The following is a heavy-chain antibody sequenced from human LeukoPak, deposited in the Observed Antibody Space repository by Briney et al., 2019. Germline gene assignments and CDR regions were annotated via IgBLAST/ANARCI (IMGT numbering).Heavy chain of an antibody. D-gene: IGHD6-13*01. CDR2: IIPIFGTS. J-gene: IGHJ4*02. CDR1: GGTFSSNA. CDR3: AREGYSSSWYFDY. Sequence: ASVKLSCTASGGTFSSNAISWVRQAPGQGLEWMGGIIPIFGTSNYAQKYQGRVTITADESTSTAYMELSSLRSEDTAVYYCAREGYSSSWYFDYWGQGTLVTVSS. V-gene: IGHV1-69*13.